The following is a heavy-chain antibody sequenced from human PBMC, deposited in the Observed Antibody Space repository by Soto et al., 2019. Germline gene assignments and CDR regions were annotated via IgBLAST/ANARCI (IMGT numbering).Heavy chain of an antibody. Sequence: QVQLVQSGAEEKKPGASVKVSCKASGYTFTSYAMHWVRQAPGQRLEWMGWINAGNGNTKYSQKFQGRVTITRDTSESTDYMELSSLRSEDTVVYYCAREGYDSSGYYTFGAFDIWGQGTMVTVSS. D-gene: IGHD3-22*01. CDR2: INAGNGNT. J-gene: IGHJ3*02. CDR3: AREGYDSSGYYTFGAFDI. V-gene: IGHV1-3*05. CDR1: GYTFTSYA.